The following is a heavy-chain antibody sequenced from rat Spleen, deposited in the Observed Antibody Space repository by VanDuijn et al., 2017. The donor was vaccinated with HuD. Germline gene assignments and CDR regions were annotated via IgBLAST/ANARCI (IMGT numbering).Heavy chain of an antibody. J-gene: IGHJ2*01. CDR1: GFTFSNYG. Sequence: EVQLVESGGGLVQPGRSLKLSCAASGFTFSNYGMAWVRQAPTKGLEWVASITNSGGNTYYRDSVMGRFTISRDNAKSTLYLQMDSLRSEDTATYYCISINDGSGDYWGQGVMVTVSS. D-gene: IGHD1-2*01. CDR2: ITNSGGNT. V-gene: IGHV5S13*01. CDR3: ISINDGSGDY.